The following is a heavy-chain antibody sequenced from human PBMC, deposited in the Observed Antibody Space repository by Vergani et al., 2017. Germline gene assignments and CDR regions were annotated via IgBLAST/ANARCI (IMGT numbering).Heavy chain of an antibody. Sequence: QITLKESGPTLVKPTQTLTLTCTFSGFSLSTSGVGVGWIRQPPGKALEWLALIYWNDDKAYSPSLKSRLTITKDTSKNQAVLIMTNMDPVDTATYYCARIDGEGAARPGGFDYWGQGTLVTVSS. J-gene: IGHJ4*02. CDR3: ARIDGEGAARPGGFDY. D-gene: IGHD6-6*01. CDR2: IYWNDDK. V-gene: IGHV2-5*01. CDR1: GFSLSTSGVG.